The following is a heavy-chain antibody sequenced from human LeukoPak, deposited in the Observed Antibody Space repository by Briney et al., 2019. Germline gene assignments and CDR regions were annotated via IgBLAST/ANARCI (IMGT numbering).Heavy chain of an antibody. CDR1: GGSISSSRYY. Sequence: PSETLSLTCTVSGGSISSSRYYWGWIRHPPGKGLAWIGNIYYSESTYYNPSLKSRVTISADTSKNQFSLKLSSVTAADTAVYYCAKQRRDGYNYFDYWGQGTLVTVSS. V-gene: IGHV4-39*01. D-gene: IGHD5-24*01. CDR2: IYYSEST. CDR3: AKQRRDGYNYFDY. J-gene: IGHJ4*02.